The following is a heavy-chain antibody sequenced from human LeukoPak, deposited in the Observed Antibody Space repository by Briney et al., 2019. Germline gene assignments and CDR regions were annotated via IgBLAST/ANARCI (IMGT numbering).Heavy chain of an antibody. J-gene: IGHJ4*02. Sequence: GGSLRLSCAASGFTFSSYAMSWVRQAPGKGLEWVSAISGSGASTCYADSVKGRFTISRDNSKNTLYLQMNSLRAEDTAVYYCAKDAVNSSWRRRPDYWGQGTLVTVSS. CDR3: AKDAVNSSWRRRPDY. CDR2: ISGSGAST. V-gene: IGHV3-23*01. D-gene: IGHD6-13*01. CDR1: GFTFSSYA.